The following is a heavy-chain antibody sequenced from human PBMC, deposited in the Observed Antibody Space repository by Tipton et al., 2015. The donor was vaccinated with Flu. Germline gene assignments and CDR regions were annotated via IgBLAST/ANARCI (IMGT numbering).Heavy chain of an antibody. D-gene: IGHD4-17*01. CDR1: GFTFSSYS. CDR3: ASRPTVTTGDAFDI. CDR2: ISSSSGYI. Sequence: SLRLSCAASGFTFSSYSMNWVRQAPGKGLEWVSSISSSSGYIYYADSVKGRFTISRDNAKNSLYLQMNSLRAEDTAVYYCASRPTVTTGDAFDIWGQGTMVTVSS. V-gene: IGHV3-21*01. J-gene: IGHJ3*02.